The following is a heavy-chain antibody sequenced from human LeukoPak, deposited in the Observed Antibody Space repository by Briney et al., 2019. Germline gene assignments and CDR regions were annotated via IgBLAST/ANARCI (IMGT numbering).Heavy chain of an antibody. V-gene: IGHV4-59*08. Sequence: SETLSLTCTISGGSTTGYFWSWTRQPPGKGLEWIGYVFYSGGTLYNPSLDSRVTISVDTSKTQFSLELTSVTAADTAVYYCARTSPVDYWGQGTLVTVSS. CDR2: VFYSGGT. CDR1: GGSTTGYF. CDR3: ARTSPVDY. J-gene: IGHJ4*02.